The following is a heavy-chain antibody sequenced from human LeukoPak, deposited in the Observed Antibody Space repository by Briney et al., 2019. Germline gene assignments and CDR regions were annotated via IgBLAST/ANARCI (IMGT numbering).Heavy chain of an antibody. CDR1: GGSFSGYY. CDR2: INHSGST. D-gene: IGHD2-15*01. J-gene: IGHJ5*02. V-gene: IGHV4-34*01. CDR3: ARLVAGQNWFDP. Sequence: SETLSLTCAVYGGSFSGYYWSWIRQPPGKGLEWIGEINHSGSTNYNPSPKSRVTISVDTSKNQFSLKLSSVTAADTAVYYCARLVAGQNWFDPWGQGTLVTVSS.